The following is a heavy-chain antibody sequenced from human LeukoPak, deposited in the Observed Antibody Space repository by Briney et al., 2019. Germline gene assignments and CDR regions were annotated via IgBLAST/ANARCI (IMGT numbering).Heavy chain of an antibody. D-gene: IGHD1-14*01. CDR2: INAGNGNT. CDR1: GYTFTSYI. CDR3: ARDSSEFRSLLFH. V-gene: IGHV1-3*01. J-gene: IGHJ1*01. Sequence: ASVKVSCKAFGYTFTSYIMQWVRQAPGQRLEWMGWINAGNGNTEYSQKFQGRVTITRDTSASTAYMELSSLRSEDTAVYYCARDSSEFRSLLFHWGQGTLVTVSS.